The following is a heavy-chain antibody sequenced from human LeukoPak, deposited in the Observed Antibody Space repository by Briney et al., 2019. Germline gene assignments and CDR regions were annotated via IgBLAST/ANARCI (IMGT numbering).Heavy chain of an antibody. CDR3: AKDGSLAVAGWFDP. V-gene: IGHV3-23*01. Sequence: GGSLRLSCAASGFTFTSYAMSWVRQAPGKGLEWVSSISGSGDSTHYADSVKGRFTISRDNSENTLYLQMNSLRAEDTAVYYCAKDGSLAVAGWFDPWGQGTLVTVSS. CDR1: GFTFTSYA. CDR2: ISGSGDST. D-gene: IGHD6-19*01. J-gene: IGHJ5*02.